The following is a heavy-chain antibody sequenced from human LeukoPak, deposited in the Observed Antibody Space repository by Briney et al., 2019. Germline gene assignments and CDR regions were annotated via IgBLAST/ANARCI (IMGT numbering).Heavy chain of an antibody. V-gene: IGHV4-31*03. CDR2: IYYSGST. CDR1: GGSISSGGYY. Sequence: SETLSLTCTVSGGSISSGGYYWSWIRQHPGKGLEWIGYIYYSGSTYYNPSLKSRVTISVDTSKNQFSLKLSPVTAADTAVYYCARGWDPNWFDPWGQGTLVTVSS. CDR3: ARGWDPNWFDP. J-gene: IGHJ5*02. D-gene: IGHD1-26*01.